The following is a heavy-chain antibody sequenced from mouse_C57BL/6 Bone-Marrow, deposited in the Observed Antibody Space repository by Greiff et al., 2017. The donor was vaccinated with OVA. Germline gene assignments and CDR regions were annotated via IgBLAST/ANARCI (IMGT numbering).Heavy chain of an antibody. J-gene: IGHJ3*01. CDR1: GFTFSDYG. CDR3: ARGFPLAY. V-gene: IGHV5-17*01. CDR2: ISSGSSTI. Sequence: EVKVVESGGGLVKPGGSLKLSCAASGFTFSDYGMHWVRQAPEKGLEWVAYISSGSSTIYYADTVKGRFTISRDNAKNTLFLQMTSLRSEDTAMYYCARGFPLAYWGQGTLVTVSA.